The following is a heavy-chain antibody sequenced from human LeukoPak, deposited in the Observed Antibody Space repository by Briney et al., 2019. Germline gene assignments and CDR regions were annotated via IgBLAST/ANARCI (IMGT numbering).Heavy chain of an antibody. Sequence: SETLSLTCTVSGDSISSSYYYWGWIRQPPGKGLEWIGSIYYSGSTNYNPSLKSRVTISVDTSKNQFSLKLSSVTAADTAVYYCARDLTYYDAFDIWGQGTMVTVSS. CDR3: ARDLTYYDAFDI. V-gene: IGHV4-39*07. CDR2: IYYSGST. D-gene: IGHD3-10*01. CDR1: GDSISSSYYY. J-gene: IGHJ3*02.